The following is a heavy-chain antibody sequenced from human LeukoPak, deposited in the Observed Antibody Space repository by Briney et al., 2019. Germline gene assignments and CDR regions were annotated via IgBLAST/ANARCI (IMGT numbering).Heavy chain of an antibody. CDR2: INPSGGST. V-gene: IGHV1-46*01. CDR3: ARSNWNYGRSAFDI. D-gene: IGHD1-7*01. CDR1: GYTFTGYY. Sequence: GASVNVSCKASGYTFTGYYMHWVRQAPGQGLEWMGIINPSGGSTSYAQKFQGRVTITADESTSTAYMELSSLRSEDTAVYYCARSNWNYGRSAFDIWGQGTMVTVSS. J-gene: IGHJ3*02.